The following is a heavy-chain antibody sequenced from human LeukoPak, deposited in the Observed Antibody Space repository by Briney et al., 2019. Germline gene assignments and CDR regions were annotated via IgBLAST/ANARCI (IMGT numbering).Heavy chain of an antibody. CDR2: IRYDGSIT. V-gene: IGHV3-30*02. CDR1: GFTFRNCG. CDR3: AKGLFYYDSSGYYDLDY. J-gene: IGHJ4*02. Sequence: PGGSLRLSCAASGFTFRNCGMHWVRQAPGKGLEWVTFIRYDGSITYYADSVKGRFTISRDNSENTLALLMSSLRVEDTAVYYCAKGLFYYDSSGYYDLDYCGQGALVTVSS. D-gene: IGHD3-22*01.